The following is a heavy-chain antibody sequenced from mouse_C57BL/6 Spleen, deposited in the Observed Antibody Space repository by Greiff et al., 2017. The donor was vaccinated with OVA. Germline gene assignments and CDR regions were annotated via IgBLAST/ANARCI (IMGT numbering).Heavy chain of an antibody. Sequence: EVQLVESGGGLVKPGGSLKLSCAASGFTFSDYGMHWVRQAPEKGLEWVAYISSGSSTIYSADTVTGRFTISRDNAKNTLFLQMTSLRSEDTAMYYCARTYNRGAWFAYWGQGTLVTVSA. D-gene: IGHD2-14*01. CDR2: ISSGSSTI. J-gene: IGHJ3*01. V-gene: IGHV5-17*01. CDR3: ARTYNRGAWFAY. CDR1: GFTFSDYG.